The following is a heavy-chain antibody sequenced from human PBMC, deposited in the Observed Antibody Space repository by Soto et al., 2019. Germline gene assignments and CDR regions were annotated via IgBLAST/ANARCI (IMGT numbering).Heavy chain of an antibody. J-gene: IGHJ4*02. V-gene: IGHV4-59*12. CDR3: AREAYYDSSGYYYALDY. CDR1: GGSISSYY. CDR2: IYYSGST. D-gene: IGHD3-22*01. Sequence: SETLSLTCTVSGGSISSYYWSWIRQPPGKGLEWIGYIYYSGSTNYNPSLKSRVTISVDTSKNQFSLKLSSVTAADTAVYYCAREAYYDSSGYYYALDYWGQGTLVTVSS.